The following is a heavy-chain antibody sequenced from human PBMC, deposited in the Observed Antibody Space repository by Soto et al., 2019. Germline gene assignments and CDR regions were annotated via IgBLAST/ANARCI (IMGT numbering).Heavy chain of an antibody. Sequence: EVQLVESGGGLVQPGGSLRLSCAASGFTFSSYDMHWVRQATGKGLEWVSAIGTAGDTYYPGSVKGRFTISRENAKNSLYLQMNSLRAGDTAVYYCARGDWDSSAFFDYWGQGTLVTVSS. D-gene: IGHD6-6*01. CDR3: ARGDWDSSAFFDY. V-gene: IGHV3-13*01. CDR2: IGTAGDT. J-gene: IGHJ4*02. CDR1: GFTFSSYD.